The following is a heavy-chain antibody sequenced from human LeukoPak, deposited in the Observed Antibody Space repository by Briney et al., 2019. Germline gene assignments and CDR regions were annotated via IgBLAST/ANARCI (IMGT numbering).Heavy chain of an antibody. V-gene: IGHV3-21*01. CDR2: ISSSSSYI. Sequence: PGGSLRLSCAASGFTFSSYSMNWVRQAPGKGLEWVSSISSSSSYIYYADSVKGRFTISRDNAKNSLYLQMNSLRAEDTAVYYCASAHYGDYEGFANLNLWGQGTLVTVSS. D-gene: IGHD4-17*01. CDR3: ASAHYGDYEGFANLNL. CDR1: GFTFSSYS. J-gene: IGHJ5*02.